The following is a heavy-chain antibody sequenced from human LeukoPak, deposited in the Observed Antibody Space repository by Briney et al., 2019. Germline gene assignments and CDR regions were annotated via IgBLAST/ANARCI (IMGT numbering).Heavy chain of an antibody. D-gene: IGHD5-12*01. CDR2: ISYDGSNK. Sequence: PGGSMRLSCAASGFAFSSYAMHWVRQAPGKGLEWVAVISYDGSNKYYADSVKGRFTISRDNSKNTLYLQMNSLRAEDTAVYYCARESYDSPHAFDIWGQGTMVTVSS. CDR3: ARESYDSPHAFDI. J-gene: IGHJ3*02. V-gene: IGHV3-30-3*01. CDR1: GFAFSSYA.